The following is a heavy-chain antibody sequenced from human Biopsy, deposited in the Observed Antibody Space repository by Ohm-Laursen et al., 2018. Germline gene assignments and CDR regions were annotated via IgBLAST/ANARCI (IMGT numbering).Heavy chain of an antibody. J-gene: IGHJ6*02. D-gene: IGHD6-13*01. V-gene: IGHV2-70*11. Sequence: TQTLTLTCSFSGFSLSARGMCVSWIRQAPGKALEWLARVDWDDYKEYSASLQTKLSISKDTSNDQVVLTVDNVDPADTATYYCARTPILIVSAGLVYRHRRHLQGMDVWGQGIAVTVS. CDR2: VDWDDYK. CDR1: GFSLSARGMC. CDR3: ARTPILIVSAGLVYRHRRHLQGMDV.